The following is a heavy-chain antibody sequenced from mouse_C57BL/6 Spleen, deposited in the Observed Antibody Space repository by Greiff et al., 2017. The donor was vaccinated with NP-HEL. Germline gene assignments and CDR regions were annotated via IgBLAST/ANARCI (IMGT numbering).Heavy chain of an antibody. D-gene: IGHD2-4*01. CDR1: GYSITSGYY. CDR2: ISYDGSN. V-gene: IGHV3-6*01. J-gene: IGHJ2*01. Sequence: EVQLQESGPGLVKPSQSLSLTCSVTGYSITSGYYWNWIRQFPGNKLEWMGYISYDGSNNYNPSSKNRISITRDTSKNQFFLKLNSVTTEDTATYYWARDRGIRVFDYWGQGTTLTVSS. CDR3: ARDRGIRVFDY.